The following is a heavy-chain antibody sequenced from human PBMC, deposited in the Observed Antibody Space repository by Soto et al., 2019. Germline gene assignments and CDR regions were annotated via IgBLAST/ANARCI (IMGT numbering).Heavy chain of an antibody. V-gene: IGHV4-34*02. D-gene: IGHD5-12*01. CDR3: AMTDIVPTNGFEP. CDR1: GEACIGYY. Sequence: QVHLQQWGAGLLKPSETLSLTCAVYGEACIGYYWTWIRQHPRKGLEWIGEINHRGSTNYNPSLKSRVTISIDTSQNQFSLKLSSGTAVDTSVYYCAMTDIVPTNGFEPWCQGTLVSVSS. J-gene: IGHJ5*02. CDR2: INHRGST.